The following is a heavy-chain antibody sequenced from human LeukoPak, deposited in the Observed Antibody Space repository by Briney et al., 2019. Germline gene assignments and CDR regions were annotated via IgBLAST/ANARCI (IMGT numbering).Heavy chain of an antibody. J-gene: IGHJ4*02. D-gene: IGHD5-18*01. V-gene: IGHV3-9*01. CDR3: AKDAVDTAMVMFDY. CDR2: ISWNSGSI. Sequence: QAGGSLRLSCAASGFTFDDYAMHWVRQAPGKGLEWVSGISWNSGSIGYADSVKGRFTISRDNAKNSLYLQMNSLRAEDTALYYCAKDAVDTAMVMFDYWGQGTLVTVSS. CDR1: GFTFDDYA.